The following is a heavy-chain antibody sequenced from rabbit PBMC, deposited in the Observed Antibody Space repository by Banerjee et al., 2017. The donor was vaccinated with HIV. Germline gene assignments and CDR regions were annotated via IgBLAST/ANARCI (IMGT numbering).Heavy chain of an antibody. CDR1: GFSFSSGYD. V-gene: IGHV1S45*01. CDR3: VRDGASSSGYWINL. D-gene: IGHD1-1*01. J-gene: IGHJ4*01. Sequence: QEQLVESGGGLVQPEGSLTLTCTASGFSFSSGYDMSWVRQAPVKGLEWIGYIDPVFGSTYHASGVKGRFTVSSHNAQNTLYLQLNSLTAADTATYFCVRDGASSSGYWINLWGPGTLVTVS. CDR2: IDPVFGST.